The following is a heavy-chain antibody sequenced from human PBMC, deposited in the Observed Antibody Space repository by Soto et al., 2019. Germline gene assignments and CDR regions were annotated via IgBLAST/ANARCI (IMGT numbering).Heavy chain of an antibody. J-gene: IGHJ4*02. Sequence: EVRLVGAGGGLFQPGGSLRLSCAVPGFILGDYWLTWVRQAPGKGLEWVATISPEGSEKYYVDSLKGRFTISRDNAKNSLYLQMISLRAEDTALYYCARARIDYWGRGTLITVSS. V-gene: IGHV3-7*03. CDR1: GFILGDYW. CDR3: ARARIDY. CDR2: ISPEGSEK.